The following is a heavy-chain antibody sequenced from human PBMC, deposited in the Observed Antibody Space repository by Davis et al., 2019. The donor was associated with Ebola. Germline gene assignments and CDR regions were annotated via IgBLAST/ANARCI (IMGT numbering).Heavy chain of an antibody. CDR2: IYHSGST. CDR1: GGSISSSNW. D-gene: IGHD6-6*01. V-gene: IGHV4-4*02. Sequence: MPSETLSLTCAVSGGSISSSNWWSWVRQPPGKGLEWIGEIYHSGSTNYNPSLKSRVTISVDQSKNQFSLKLSAVTAADTAVYYCAREGYSSSRDYYYGMDVWGKGTTVTVSS. CDR3: AREGYSSSRDYYYGMDV. J-gene: IGHJ6*04.